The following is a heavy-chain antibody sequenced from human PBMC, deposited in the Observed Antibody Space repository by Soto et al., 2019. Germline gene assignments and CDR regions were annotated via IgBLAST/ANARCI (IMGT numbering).Heavy chain of an antibody. Sequence: ASVKVSCKASGYTFSTYAMHWVRQAPGQSLEWMGWLNGGTGQTRYSQKFQDRVIITRDTSASTGYMELSSLTSEDTAVYYCARGKGMEENYFYYGLDIWGQGTTVTAP. D-gene: IGHD1-1*01. CDR3: ARGKGMEENYFYYGLDI. CDR2: LNGGTGQT. CDR1: GYTFSTYA. V-gene: IGHV1-3*01. J-gene: IGHJ6*02.